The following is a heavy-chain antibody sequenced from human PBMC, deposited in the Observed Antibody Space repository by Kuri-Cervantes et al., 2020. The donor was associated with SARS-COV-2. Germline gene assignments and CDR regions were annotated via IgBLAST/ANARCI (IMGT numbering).Heavy chain of an antibody. J-gene: IGHJ5*02. CDR2: INPSGGST. Sequence: ASVKDSCKASGYTFTSYYMHWVRQAPGQGLEWMGIINPSGGSTSYTQKFQGRVTMTGDTSTSTVYMELSSLTSEDTAVYYCAREGGVTLNWFDPWGQGTLVTVSS. V-gene: IGHV1-46*01. CDR3: AREGGVTLNWFDP. CDR1: GYTFTSYY. D-gene: IGHD3-16*01.